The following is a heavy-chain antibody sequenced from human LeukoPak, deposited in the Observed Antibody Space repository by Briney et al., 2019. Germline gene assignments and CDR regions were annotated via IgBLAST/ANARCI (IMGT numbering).Heavy chain of an antibody. V-gene: IGHV4-39*07. CDR3: ARDLRGGAAASWRFDP. Sequence: PSETLSLTCTVSGGSISSSSYYWGWVRQPPGKGLEWIGSIYYSGSTYYNPSLKSLVTISVATSKTPFSLKLSSVTAADTAVYYCARDLRGGAAASWRFDPWGQGTLVTVSS. CDR1: GGSISSSSYY. D-gene: IGHD6-13*01. CDR2: IYYSGST. J-gene: IGHJ5*02.